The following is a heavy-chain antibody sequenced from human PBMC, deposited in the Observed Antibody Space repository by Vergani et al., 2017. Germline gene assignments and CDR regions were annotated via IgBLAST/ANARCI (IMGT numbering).Heavy chain of an antibody. D-gene: IGHD6-13*01. Sequence: EVQLLESGGGLVQPGGSLRLSCAASGFTFSSYAMSWVRQAPGKGLEWVSAISGSGGCTYYADSVKGRFTISRDNSKNTLYLQMNSLRAEDTAVYYCAKSLVLYYYYYMDVWGKGTTVTVSS. CDR2: ISGSGGCT. V-gene: IGHV3-23*01. CDR1: GFTFSSYA. CDR3: AKSLVLYYYYYMDV. J-gene: IGHJ6*03.